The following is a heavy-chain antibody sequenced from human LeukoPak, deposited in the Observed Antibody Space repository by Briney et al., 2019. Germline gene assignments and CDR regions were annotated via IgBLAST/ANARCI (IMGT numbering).Heavy chain of an antibody. Sequence: ASVKVSCKASGYTFTSYGISWVRQAPGQALEWVGWISAYNGNTNYAQKLQGRVTMTTDTSTSTAYMELRSLRSDDTAVYYCARSLYYDFWSGYYGMDVWGQGTTVTVSS. CDR3: ARSLYYDFWSGYYGMDV. CDR2: ISAYNGNT. CDR1: GYTFTSYG. V-gene: IGHV1-18*01. D-gene: IGHD3-3*01. J-gene: IGHJ6*02.